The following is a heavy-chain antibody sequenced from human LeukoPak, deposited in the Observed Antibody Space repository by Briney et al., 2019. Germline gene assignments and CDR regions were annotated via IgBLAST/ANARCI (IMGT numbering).Heavy chain of an antibody. J-gene: IGHJ4*02. Sequence: GASPKVSCEPSLYTFSSYVISSVRQAPGQGVEWMGWICAYNGNTNYAQKLQGRVTMTTDTSTSTAYMELRSLRSDDTAVYYCARCSPLGDAGSLFDYWGQGTLVTVSS. CDR2: ICAYNGNT. D-gene: IGHD2-15*01. CDR1: LYTFSSYV. V-gene: IGHV1-18*01. CDR3: ARCSPLGDAGSLFDY.